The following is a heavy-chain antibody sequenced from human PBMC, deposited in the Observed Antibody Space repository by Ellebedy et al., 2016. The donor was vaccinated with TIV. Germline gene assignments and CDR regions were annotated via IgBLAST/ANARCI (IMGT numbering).Heavy chain of an antibody. D-gene: IGHD4-17*01. CDR2: INAGNGNT. J-gene: IGHJ4*02. CDR3: ARVATVTVSYFDY. CDR1: GYTFTSYA. V-gene: IGHV1-3*01. Sequence: ASVKVSCKASGYTFTSYAMHWVRQAPGQRLEWMGWINAGNGNTKYSQKFQGRVTVTRDTSASTAYMELSSLRSEDTAVYYCARVATVTVSYFDYWGQGTLVTVSS.